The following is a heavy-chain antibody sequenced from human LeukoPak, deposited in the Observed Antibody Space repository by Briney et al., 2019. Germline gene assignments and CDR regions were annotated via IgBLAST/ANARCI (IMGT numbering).Heavy chain of an antibody. D-gene: IGHD3-10*01. CDR3: ARPVRPRPPYGSGSYFDY. CDR2: IYYSGST. Sequence: PSETLSLTCTVSGGSISSSSYYWGWIRQPPGKGLEWIGSIYYSGSTYYNPSLKSRVTISVDTSKNQFSLKLSSVTAADTAVYYCARPVRPRPPYGSGSYFDYWGQGTLVTVSS. CDR1: GGSISSSSYY. J-gene: IGHJ4*02. V-gene: IGHV4-39*07.